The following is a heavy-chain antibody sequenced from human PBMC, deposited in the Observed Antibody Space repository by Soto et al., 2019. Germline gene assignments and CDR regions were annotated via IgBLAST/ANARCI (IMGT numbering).Heavy chain of an antibody. CDR1: GFTFSDYG. CDR3: ARDSVRFLEHFSKDYFDY. D-gene: IGHD3-3*01. V-gene: IGHV3-33*08. CDR2: LWYDGSGE. Sequence: QVHLVESGGGVVQPGGSLRLSCVGSGFTFSDYGMHWVRQAPGKGLEWVAVLWYDGSGEYYTDIVRGRFTISRINSKNTLYRQMTNRKHEDTGVYYCARDSVRFLEHFSKDYFDYWGQGTRVTGSS. J-gene: IGHJ4*02.